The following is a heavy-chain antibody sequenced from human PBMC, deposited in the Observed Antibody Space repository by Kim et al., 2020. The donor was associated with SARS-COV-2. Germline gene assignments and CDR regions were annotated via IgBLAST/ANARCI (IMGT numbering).Heavy chain of an antibody. J-gene: IGHJ4*02. V-gene: IGHV4-31*03. CDR3: ACYYYDSSGYSPNDY. CDR2: IYYSGST. D-gene: IGHD3-22*01. CDR1: GGSISSGGYY. Sequence: SQTLSLTCTVSGGSISSGGYYWSWIRQHPGKGLEWIGYIYYSGSTYYNPSLKSRVTISVDTSKNQFSLKLSSVTAADTAVYYCACYYYDSSGYSPNDYWGQGTLVTVSS.